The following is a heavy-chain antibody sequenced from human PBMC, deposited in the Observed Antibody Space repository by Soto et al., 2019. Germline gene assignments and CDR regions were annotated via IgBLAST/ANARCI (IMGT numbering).Heavy chain of an antibody. Sequence: GASVKVSCKASGYTFTSYGISWVRQAPGQGFEWMGWISAYNGNTNYAQKLQGRVTMTTDTSTSTAYMELRSLRSDDTAVYYCARILRDIVVVVAAYFDYWGQGTLVTVSS. V-gene: IGHV1-18*01. CDR2: ISAYNGNT. J-gene: IGHJ4*02. CDR3: ARILRDIVVVVAAYFDY. CDR1: GYTFTSYG. D-gene: IGHD2-15*01.